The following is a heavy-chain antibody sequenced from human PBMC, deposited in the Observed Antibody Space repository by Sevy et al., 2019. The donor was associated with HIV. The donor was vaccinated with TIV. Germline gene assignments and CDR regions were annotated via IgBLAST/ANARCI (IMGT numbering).Heavy chain of an antibody. Sequence: ASVKVSCKASGYTLTNYAINWVRQAPGQGLEWMGWISTYNGYTNYAQKLQGRVTMTTDTSTTTAYMELRSLRSDDTAVYYCARLYSGYMDVWGKGTTVTVSS. J-gene: IGHJ6*03. CDR2: ISTYNGYT. CDR1: GYTLTNYA. D-gene: IGHD3-10*02. CDR3: ARLYSGYMDV. V-gene: IGHV1-18*01.